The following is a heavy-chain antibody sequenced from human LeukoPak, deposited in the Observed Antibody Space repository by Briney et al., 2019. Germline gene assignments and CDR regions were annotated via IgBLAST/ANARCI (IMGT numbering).Heavy chain of an antibody. CDR3: ARGQRWLGELDY. CDR1: GFAFSSYA. J-gene: IGHJ4*02. Sequence: PGGSLRLSCAASGFAFSSYAMHWVRQAPGKGLEYVSAISSNGGSTYYANSVKGRFTISRDNSKNTLYLQMGSLRAEDMAVYYCARGQRWLGELDYWGQGTLVTVSS. CDR2: ISSNGGST. V-gene: IGHV3-64*01. D-gene: IGHD5-24*01.